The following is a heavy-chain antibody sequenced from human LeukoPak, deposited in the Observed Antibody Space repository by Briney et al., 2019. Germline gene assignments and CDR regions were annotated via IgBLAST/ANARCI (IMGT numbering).Heavy chain of an antibody. V-gene: IGHV3-23*01. CDR2: ISGSGGST. CDR3: VRVYSSSWDACYFDS. J-gene: IGHJ4*02. D-gene: IGHD6-13*01. CDR1: GFTFSSYA. Sequence: GGSLRLSCAASGFTFSSYAMSWVRQAPGKGLEWVSAISGSGGSTYYADSVKGRFTISRDNSKNTLYLQMNSLRAEDTAVYYCVRVYSSSWDACYFDSWGQGTLVTVSS.